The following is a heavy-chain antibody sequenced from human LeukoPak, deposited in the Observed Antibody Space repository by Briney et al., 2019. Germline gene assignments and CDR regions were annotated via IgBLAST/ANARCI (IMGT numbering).Heavy chain of an antibody. CDR1: GGTFSSYA. Sequence: ASVKVSCKASGGTFSSYAISWVRQAPGQGLEWMGGIIPIFGTANYAQKFQGRVTITADESTSTAYMELSSLRSEDTAVYYCARAARIPGIAAAGAQYYFDYWGQGTLVTVSS. D-gene: IGHD6-13*01. J-gene: IGHJ4*02. CDR3: ARAARIPGIAAAGAQYYFDY. CDR2: IIPIFGTA. V-gene: IGHV1-69*13.